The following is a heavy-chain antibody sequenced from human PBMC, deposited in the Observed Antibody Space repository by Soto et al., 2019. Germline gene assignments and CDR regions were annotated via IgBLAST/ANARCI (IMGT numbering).Heavy chain of an antibody. CDR3: AKGGSYYDFWTGGY. V-gene: IGHV3-23*01. CDR2: ISGSGGST. J-gene: IGHJ4*02. CDR1: GFTFSSYA. D-gene: IGHD3-3*01. Sequence: EVQLLESGGGLVQPGGSLRLSCAASGFTFSSYAMSWVRQAPGKGLEWVSAISGSGGSTYYADSVKGRFTISRDNSKNTLYLQMSRLRAEDTAVYYCAKGGSYYDFWTGGYWGQGTLVTVSS.